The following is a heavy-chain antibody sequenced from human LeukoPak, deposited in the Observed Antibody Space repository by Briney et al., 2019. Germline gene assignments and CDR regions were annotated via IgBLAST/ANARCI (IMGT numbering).Heavy chain of an antibody. CDR2: INSDGSTT. CDR1: GFTFSNYW. D-gene: IGHD2-15*01. J-gene: IGHJ4*02. V-gene: IGHV3-74*01. Sequence: GGSLRLSCAASGFTFSNYWMQWVRQAPGKGLVWVSRINSDGSTTSYADSVKGRFTVSRDNAKNTLLLQMHSLRAEDTAVYYCARGGYCSGGSCYRGFDYWGRGTLVTVSS. CDR3: ARGGYCSGGSCYRGFDY.